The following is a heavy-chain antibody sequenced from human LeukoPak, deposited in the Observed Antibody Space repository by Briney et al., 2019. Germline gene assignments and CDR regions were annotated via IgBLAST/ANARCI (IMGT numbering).Heavy chain of an antibody. CDR2: MNPNSGNT. CDR3: ARDQKGQLDY. CDR1: GYTFTSYD. Sequence: ASVKVSCKASGYTFTSYDINWVRQATGQGLEWMGWMNPNSGNTGYAQKFQGRVTMTRDTSISTAYMELSRLRSDDTAVYYCARDQKGQLDYWGQGTLVTVSS. J-gene: IGHJ4*02. D-gene: IGHD6-6*01. V-gene: IGHV1-8*01.